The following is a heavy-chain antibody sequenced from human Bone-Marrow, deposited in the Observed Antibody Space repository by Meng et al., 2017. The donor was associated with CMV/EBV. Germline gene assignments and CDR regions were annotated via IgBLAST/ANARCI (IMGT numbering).Heavy chain of an antibody. Sequence: GESLKISCAASGFTFSSYWMHWVRQAPGKGLVWVSRINSDGSSTSYADSVKGRFTISRDNAKNTLYLQMNSLRAEDTAVYYCARAIVGATLDAFAIWGPGTMVTCSS. CDR2: INSDGSST. J-gene: IGHJ3*02. V-gene: IGHV3-74*01. CDR1: GFTFSSYW. CDR3: ARAIVGATLDAFAI. D-gene: IGHD1-26*01.